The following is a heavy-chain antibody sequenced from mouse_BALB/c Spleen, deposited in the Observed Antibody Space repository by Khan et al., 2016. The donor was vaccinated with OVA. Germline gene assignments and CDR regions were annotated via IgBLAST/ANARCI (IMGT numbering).Heavy chain of an antibody. CDR1: GYSITSEYT. CDR2: ISYSGNT. D-gene: IGHD2-4*01. V-gene: IGHV3-2*02. CDR3: ARKDYYDYDPFPY. J-gene: IGHJ3*01. Sequence: EVQLQESGPGLVKPSQSLSFTCTVTGYSITSEYTRNWIRQFPGNKLEWMGFISYSGNTRYNPSLKSRISITRDTSKNQFFLQLNSVTSEDTATYYCARKDYYDYDPFPYWGQGTLVTVSA.